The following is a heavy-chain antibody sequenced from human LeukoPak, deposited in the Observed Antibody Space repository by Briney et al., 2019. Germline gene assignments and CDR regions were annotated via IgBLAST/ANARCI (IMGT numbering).Heavy chain of an antibody. Sequence: GGSLRLSCAASGFSFSYYSMNWVRQAPGKGLEWVSSISSSGDYIYYADSLKGRFTISRDNARNSLYLQMNSLRAEDTAVYYCARDGVERTYFDYWGQGTLVTVSS. V-gene: IGHV3-21*01. CDR2: ISSSGDYI. CDR3: ARDGVERTYFDY. D-gene: IGHD1-1*01. CDR1: GFSFSYYS. J-gene: IGHJ4*02.